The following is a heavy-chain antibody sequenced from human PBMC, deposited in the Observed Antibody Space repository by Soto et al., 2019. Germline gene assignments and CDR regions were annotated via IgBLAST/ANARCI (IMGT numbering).Heavy chain of an antibody. Sequence: PSETLSLTCTVSGGSISSGDYYWSWIRQPPGKGLEWIGYIYYSGNTYYNPSLKSRVTISVDTSKNQFSLKLSSVTAADTAVYYCVRVGHINWFEPWGQGTLVTVSS. CDR3: VRVGHINWFEP. CDR2: IYYSGNT. J-gene: IGHJ5*02. CDR1: GGSISSGDYY. D-gene: IGHD2-21*01. V-gene: IGHV4-30-4*01.